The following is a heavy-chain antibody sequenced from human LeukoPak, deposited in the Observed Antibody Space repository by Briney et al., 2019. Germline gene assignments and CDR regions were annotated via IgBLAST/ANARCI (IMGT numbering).Heavy chain of an antibody. CDR1: GFTVSSNS. J-gene: IGHJ4*02. CDR3: ARDRQQWLPASGLFDY. Sequence: GGSLRLSCTVSGFTVSSNSMSWVRQAPGKGLEWVSFIYSDNTHYSDSVKGRFTISRDNSKNTLYLQMGSLRAEDMAVYYCARDRQQWLPASGLFDYWGQGTLVTVSS. CDR2: IYSDNT. V-gene: IGHV3-66*03. D-gene: IGHD6-19*01.